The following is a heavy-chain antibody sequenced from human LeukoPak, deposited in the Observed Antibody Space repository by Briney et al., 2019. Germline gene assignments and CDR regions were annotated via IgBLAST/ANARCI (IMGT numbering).Heavy chain of an antibody. V-gene: IGHV3-7*01. CDR2: IKQDGSEK. CDR3: ARDTPTTVSFDY. D-gene: IGHD4-17*01. CDR1: GFIFSSYW. J-gene: IGHJ4*02. Sequence: GGSLRLSCAGSGFIFSSYWMSWVRQAPGKGLEWVANIKQDGSEKYYVDSVKGRFTISRDNAKNSLYLQMNSLRAEDTAVYYCARDTPTTVSFDYWGQGTLVTVSS.